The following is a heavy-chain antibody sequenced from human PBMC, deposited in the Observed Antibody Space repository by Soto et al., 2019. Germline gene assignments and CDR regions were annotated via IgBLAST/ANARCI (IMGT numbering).Heavy chain of an antibody. CDR2: ISYDGSNK. CDR1: GFTFSSYG. Sequence: GGSLRLSCAASGFTFSSYGMHWVRQAPGKGLEWVAVISYDGSNKYYADSVKGRFTISRDNSNNTLYLQMNSLRAEDTAVYYCAPLGTTVTPYDAFDIWGQGTMVTVSS. V-gene: IGHV3-30*03. D-gene: IGHD4-17*01. CDR3: APLGTTVTPYDAFDI. J-gene: IGHJ3*02.